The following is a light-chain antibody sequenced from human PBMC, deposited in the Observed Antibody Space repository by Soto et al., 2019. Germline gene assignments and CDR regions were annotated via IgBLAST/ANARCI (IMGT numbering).Light chain of an antibody. CDR1: ISNIGTGYD. Sequence: QSVLTQPPSLSGAPGQRVTISCTGSISNIGTGYDVHWYQQLLGTAPKLLIYGNSNRPSGVPDRFSGSKSGTSASLAITGLQAEDEADYYCQSFDSSSFYVFGTGTKVTVL. CDR3: QSFDSSSFYV. CDR2: GNS. V-gene: IGLV1-40*01. J-gene: IGLJ1*01.